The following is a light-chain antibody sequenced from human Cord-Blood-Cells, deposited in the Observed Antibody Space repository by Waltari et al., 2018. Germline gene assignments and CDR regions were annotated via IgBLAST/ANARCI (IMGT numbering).Light chain of an antibody. CDR3: QQYKNWPKT. V-gene: IGKV3-15*01. CDR1: QSVSSN. J-gene: IGKJ1*01. Sequence: EIVMTQSPATLSVSPGERATLSCRASQSVSSNLAWYQQKPGQAPRLLIYGASTRATGIPARFSVSGSGTEFTLTISSLQSEYFAVYYCQQYKNWPKTFGQGTKVEI. CDR2: GAS.